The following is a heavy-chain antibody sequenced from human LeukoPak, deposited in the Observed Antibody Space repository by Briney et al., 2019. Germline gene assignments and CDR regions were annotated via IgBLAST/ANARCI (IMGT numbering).Heavy chain of an antibody. CDR3: ARVEDCSGGSCSEPYYYYGMDV. D-gene: IGHD2-15*01. CDR2: INPNSGGT. Sequence: GASVTVSCTASGYTFTGYYMHWVRQAPGQGLEWMGWINPNSGGTNYAQKFQGRVTMTRDTSISTAYMELSRLRSDDTAVYYCARVEDCSGGSCSEPYYYYGMDVWGQGTTVTVSS. V-gene: IGHV1-2*02. CDR1: GYTFTGYY. J-gene: IGHJ6*02.